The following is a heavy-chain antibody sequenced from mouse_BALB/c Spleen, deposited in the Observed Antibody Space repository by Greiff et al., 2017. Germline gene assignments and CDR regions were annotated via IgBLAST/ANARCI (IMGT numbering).Heavy chain of an antibody. CDR2: IWAGGST. V-gene: IGHV2-9*02. J-gene: IGHJ4*01. D-gene: IGHD2-14*01. Sequence: VKLMESGPGLVAPSQSLSITCTVSGFSLTSYGVHWVRQPPGKGLEWLGVIWAGGSTNYNSALMSRLSISKDNSKSQVFLKMNSLQTDDTAMYYCARDRYDGYYYAMDYWGQGTSVTVSS. CDR1: GFSLTSYG. CDR3: ARDRYDGYYYAMDY.